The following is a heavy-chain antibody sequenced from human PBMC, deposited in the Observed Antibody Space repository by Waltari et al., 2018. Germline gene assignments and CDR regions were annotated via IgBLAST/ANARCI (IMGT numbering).Heavy chain of an antibody. Sequence: QVQLQESGPGLVKPSQTLSLTCTVSGGSISSGSYYWSWIRQPAGKGLEWIGRIYTSGSTNYNPSLKSRVTISVDTSKNQFSLKLSSVTAADTAVYYCATDLMTTVTPGDYWGQGTLVTVSS. CDR3: ATDLMTTVTPGDY. V-gene: IGHV4-61*02. CDR2: IYTSGST. CDR1: GGSISSGSYY. D-gene: IGHD4-17*01. J-gene: IGHJ4*02.